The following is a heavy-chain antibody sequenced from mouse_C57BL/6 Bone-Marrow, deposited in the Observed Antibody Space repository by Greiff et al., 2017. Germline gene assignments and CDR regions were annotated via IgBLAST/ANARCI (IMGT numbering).Heavy chain of an antibody. Sequence: EVMLVESGGGLVQPGGSLKLSCAASGFTFSDYYMYWVRQTPEKRLEWVAYISNGGGSTYYPDTVKGRFTISRDNAKNTLYLQMSRLKSEDAAMYYCARQGENWGGEDYWGQGTTLTVSS. J-gene: IGHJ2*01. CDR1: GFTFSDYY. V-gene: IGHV5-12*01. CDR2: ISNGGGST. CDR3: ARQGENWGGEDY. D-gene: IGHD4-1*01.